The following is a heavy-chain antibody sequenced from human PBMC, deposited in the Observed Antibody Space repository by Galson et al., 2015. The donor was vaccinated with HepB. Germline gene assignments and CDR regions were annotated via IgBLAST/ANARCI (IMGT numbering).Heavy chain of an antibody. V-gene: IGHV2-5*01. D-gene: IGHD5-12*01. CDR1: GFSLSTSGVG. CDR3: ARSPSIVAITGEDNWFDP. Sequence: PSLVKPTQTLTLTCTFAGFSLSTSGVGVGWIRQPPGKALEWLALIFWNDDKFYSPSLKSRLTITKDTSKNQVVLRMTNMDPVDTATYYCARSPSIVAITGEDNWFDPGGPGTLVTVSS. CDR2: IFWNDDK. J-gene: IGHJ5*02.